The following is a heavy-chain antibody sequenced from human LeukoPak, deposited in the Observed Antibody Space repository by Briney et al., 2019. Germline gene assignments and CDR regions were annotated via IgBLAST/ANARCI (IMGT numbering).Heavy chain of an antibody. D-gene: IGHD2-2*01. V-gene: IGHV3-30*02. Sequence: AGGSLRLSCAASGFTFNNYGMHWVRQTPGKGLEWVSFIWYDGSDKYYADSVKGQFTISRDNSKNTLYLQMNSLRAEDTALYYCAKDDGDYCSSTSCYGPFDYWGQGTLVTVSS. CDR3: AKDDGDYCSSTSCYGPFDY. CDR1: GFTFNNYG. J-gene: IGHJ4*02. CDR2: IWYDGSDK.